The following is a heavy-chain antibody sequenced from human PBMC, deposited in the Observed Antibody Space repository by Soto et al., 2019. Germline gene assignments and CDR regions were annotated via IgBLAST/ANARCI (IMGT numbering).Heavy chain of an antibody. CDR1: GGTFSSYT. J-gene: IGHJ5*02. V-gene: IGHV1-69*04. Sequence: SVKVSCKASGGTFSSYTISWVRQAPGQGLEWMGRIIPILGIANYAQKFQGRVTITADKSTSTAYMELSSLRSEDTAVYYCARDPKDGIAAAGINWFDPWGQGTLVTVSS. CDR2: IIPILGIA. CDR3: ARDPKDGIAAAGINWFDP. D-gene: IGHD6-13*01.